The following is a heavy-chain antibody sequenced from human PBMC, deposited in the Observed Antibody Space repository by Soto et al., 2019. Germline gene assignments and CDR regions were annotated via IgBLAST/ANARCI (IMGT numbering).Heavy chain of an antibody. D-gene: IGHD6-19*01. Sequence: QVQLLQSGAEVKKPGSSVRVSCEASGGTFRTYAISWVRQAPGQGLEWMGEIFPIFGTVTYAQKLQGSVTITADESTTTVYMAVRSLRSEDTAVYYCAKGAVAGTPPSYYSYGMEVWCQGTTFTVSS. CDR1: GGTFRTYA. J-gene: IGHJ6*02. CDR3: AKGAVAGTPPSYYSYGMEV. CDR2: IFPIFGTV. V-gene: IGHV1-69*12.